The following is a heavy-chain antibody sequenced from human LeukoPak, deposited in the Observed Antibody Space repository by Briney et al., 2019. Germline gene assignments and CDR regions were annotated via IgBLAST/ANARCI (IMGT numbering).Heavy chain of an antibody. CDR2: INHSGST. D-gene: IGHD3-3*01. V-gene: IGHV4-34*01. CDR3: ARGPRTGVFWSGYYMTDY. J-gene: IGHJ4*02. CDR1: GGSFSGYY. Sequence: SETLSLTCAVYGGSFSGYYWSWIRQPPGKGLEWIGEINHSGSTNYNPPLKSRVTISVDTSKNQFSLKLSSVTAADTAVYYCARGPRTGVFWSGYYMTDYWGQGTLVTVSS.